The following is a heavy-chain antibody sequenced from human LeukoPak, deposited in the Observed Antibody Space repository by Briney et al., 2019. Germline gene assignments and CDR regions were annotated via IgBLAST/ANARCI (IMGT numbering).Heavy chain of an antibody. CDR1: GFTFSSYD. D-gene: IGHD3/OR15-3a*01. CDR2: IGTVGDT. Sequence: GGSLRLSCAASGFTFSSYDMHWVRRTTGKGLEWVSGIGTVGDTYYPGSVKGRFTVSRDNSNNTVYLLLTSLRTEDTAFYYCAKDFHDRWAGYYPTTRGTFHYWGQGTLVTVSS. J-gene: IGHJ4*02. CDR3: AKDFHDRWAGYYPTTRGTFHY. V-gene: IGHV3-13*01.